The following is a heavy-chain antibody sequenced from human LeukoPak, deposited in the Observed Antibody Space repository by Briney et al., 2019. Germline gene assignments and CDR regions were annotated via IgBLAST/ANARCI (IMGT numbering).Heavy chain of an antibody. J-gene: IGHJ1*01. Sequence: AASVKVSCTASGGTFSSYAISWVRQAPGQGLEWIGWIVVGNGNINYAQKFQDRVTITRDMSTSTAYMELSSLRSDDTAVYYCAARHCSETSCYTPYFWGQGTLVTVSS. CDR1: GGTFSSYA. CDR2: IVVGNGNI. CDR3: AARHCSETSCYTPYF. V-gene: IGHV1-58*02. D-gene: IGHD2-2*02.